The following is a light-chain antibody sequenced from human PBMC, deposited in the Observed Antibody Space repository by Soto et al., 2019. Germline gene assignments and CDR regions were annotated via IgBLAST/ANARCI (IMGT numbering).Light chain of an antibody. CDR1: SSDVGGYNY. J-gene: IGLJ2*01. CDR2: EVN. CDR3: SSYAGSDSVV. Sequence: QSVLTQPPSASGSPGQSVTISCSATSSDVGGYNYVSWYQQHPGKAPKLMIYEVNKRPSGVPDRFSGSKSGNTASLTVSGLQSEDEADYYCSSYAGSDSVVFGGGTKLTVL. V-gene: IGLV2-8*01.